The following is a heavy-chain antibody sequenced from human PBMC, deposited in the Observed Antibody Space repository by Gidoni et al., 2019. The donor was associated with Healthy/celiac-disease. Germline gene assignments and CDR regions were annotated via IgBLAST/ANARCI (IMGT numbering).Heavy chain of an antibody. CDR2: IWYDGSNK. J-gene: IGHJ4*02. D-gene: IGHD3-22*01. Sequence: QVQLVESGGGVVQPGRSLRLSCAASGVTFSSYGMHWVRQAPGKGLGWVAVIWYDGSNKYYADSVKGRFTISRDNSKNTLYLQMNSLRAEDTAVYYCARDKYYYDSSGYKCLNYWGQGTLVTVSS. V-gene: IGHV3-33*01. CDR3: ARDKYYYDSSGYKCLNY. CDR1: GVTFSSYG.